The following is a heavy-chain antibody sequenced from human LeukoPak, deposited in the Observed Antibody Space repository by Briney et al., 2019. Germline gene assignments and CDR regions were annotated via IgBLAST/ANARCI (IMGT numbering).Heavy chain of an antibody. CDR1: GYTFTGYY. CDR2: INAGNGYT. CDR3: ARDLDGSAGAWFDP. V-gene: IGHV1-3*01. J-gene: IGHJ5*02. D-gene: IGHD3-3*01. Sequence: ASVKVSCKASGYTFTGYYMHWVRQAPGQRLEWMGWINAGNGYTKYSQSFQDRVTFSRDASATTVYMELSSLKYDDMAVYYCARDLDGSAGAWFDPWGQGTLVTVSS.